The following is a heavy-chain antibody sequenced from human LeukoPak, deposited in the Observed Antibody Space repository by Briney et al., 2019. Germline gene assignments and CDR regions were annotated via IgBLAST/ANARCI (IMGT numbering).Heavy chain of an antibody. CDR1: GFTFSSFD. CDR3: ARGPPRGKYYYMDV. D-gene: IGHD1-1*01. J-gene: IGHJ6*03. CDR2: IGTASDT. Sequence: GGSLRLSCAASGFTFSSFDMNWVRQPTGQGLEWVSTIGTASDTYYPGSVEGRFTLSRDNAKNTLYLQMNSLTAGDTAVYYCARGPPRGKYYYMDVWGKGTTVTVSS. V-gene: IGHV3-13*01.